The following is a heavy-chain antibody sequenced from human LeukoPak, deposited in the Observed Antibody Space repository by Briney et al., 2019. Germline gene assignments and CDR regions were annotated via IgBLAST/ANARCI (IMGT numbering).Heavy chain of an antibody. CDR2: ISGSGGST. J-gene: IGHJ4*02. CDR3: AKVTGYYDFWSGYYTFDY. Sequence: GGSLRLSCAASGFPFSSYAMSWVRQAPGKGLERVSAISGSGGSTYYADSVKGRFTISRDNSKNTLCLQMNSLRAEDTAVYYCAKVTGYYDFWSGYYTFDYWGQGTLVTVSS. D-gene: IGHD3-3*01. V-gene: IGHV3-23*01. CDR1: GFPFSSYA.